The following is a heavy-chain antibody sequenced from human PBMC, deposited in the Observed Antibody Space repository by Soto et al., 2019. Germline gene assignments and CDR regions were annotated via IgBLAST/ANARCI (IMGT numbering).Heavy chain of an antibody. Sequence: LRLSCAASGFTFSSYAMHWVRQAPGKGLEWVAVISYDGSNKYYADSVKGRFTISRDNSKNTLYLQMNSLRAEDTAVYYCARDRIRGRITMIVVVPEDAFDIWGQGTMVTVSS. J-gene: IGHJ3*02. V-gene: IGHV3-30-3*01. CDR2: ISYDGSNK. CDR1: GFTFSSYA. CDR3: ARDRIRGRITMIVVVPEDAFDI. D-gene: IGHD3-22*01.